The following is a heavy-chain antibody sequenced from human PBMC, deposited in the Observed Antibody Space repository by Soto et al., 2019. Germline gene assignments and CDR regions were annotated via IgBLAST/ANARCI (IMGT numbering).Heavy chain of an antibody. D-gene: IGHD6-6*01. J-gene: IGHJ5*02. Sequence: PSETLSLTCAVYGGSFSGYYWCWIRQPPGKGLEWIGEINHSGSTNYNPSLKSRVTISVDTSKNQFSLKLSSVTAADTAVYYCASFEYSSPFSSSWGQGTLVTVSS. CDR1: GGSFSGYY. CDR3: ASFEYSSPFSSS. CDR2: INHSGST. V-gene: IGHV4-34*01.